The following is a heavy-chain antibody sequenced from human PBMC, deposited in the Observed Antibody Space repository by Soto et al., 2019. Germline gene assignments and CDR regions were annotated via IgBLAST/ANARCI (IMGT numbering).Heavy chain of an antibody. J-gene: IGHJ4*02. CDR1: GYTFTGYY. D-gene: IGHD2-15*01. Sequence: ASVKVSCKASGYTFTGYYMHWVRQAPGQGLEWMGWINPNSGGTNYAQKFQGRVTMTRDTSISTAYMELSRLRSDDTAVYYCARDLVRYCSGGSCSPYYFDYWGQGTLVTAPQ. CDR3: ARDLVRYCSGGSCSPYYFDY. CDR2: INPNSGGT. V-gene: IGHV1-2*02.